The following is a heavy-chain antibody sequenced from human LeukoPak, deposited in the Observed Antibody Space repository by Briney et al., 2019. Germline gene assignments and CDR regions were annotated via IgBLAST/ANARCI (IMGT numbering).Heavy chain of an antibody. Sequence: GGPLRLSCAASGFTFTNYPMSWVRQAPGKGLEWVSRIIDSGRTYYADFVKGRFTISRDNSKNTLYLQMNSLRAEDTAVYYCAKRRAVTDTGGFDVWGQGTMVTVSS. CDR1: GFTFTNYP. V-gene: IGHV3-23*01. J-gene: IGHJ3*01. CDR3: AKRRAVTDTGGFDV. D-gene: IGHD6-19*01. CDR2: IIDSGRT.